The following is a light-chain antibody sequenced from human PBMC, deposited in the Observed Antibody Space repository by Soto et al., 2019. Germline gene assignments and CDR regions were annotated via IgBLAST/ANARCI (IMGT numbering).Light chain of an antibody. CDR1: SSDIGAYNY. CDR3: CSYAGSSTSYV. CDR2: EGS. Sequence: QSALTQPASVSGSPGQSITISCTGTSSDIGAYNYVSWYQQHPPKAPKLMIYEGSKRPSGVSNRFSGSKSGNTASLTISGLQAEDEADYYCCSYAGSSTSYVFGTGTKVSVL. V-gene: IGLV2-23*01. J-gene: IGLJ1*01.